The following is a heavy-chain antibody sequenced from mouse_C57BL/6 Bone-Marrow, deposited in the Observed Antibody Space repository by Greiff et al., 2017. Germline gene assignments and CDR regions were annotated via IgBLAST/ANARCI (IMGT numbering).Heavy chain of an antibody. CDR1: GFTFSDYG. CDR3: ARGVYYFDY. CDR2: ISSGSSTI. V-gene: IGHV5-17*01. J-gene: IGHJ2*01. Sequence: EVKLVESGGGLVKPGGSLKLSCAASGFTFSDYGMHWVRQAPEKGLEWVAYISSGSSTIDYADTVKGRFTISRDNAKHTLFLQMTSLRSEDTAMYYCARGVYYFDYWGQGTTLTVSS.